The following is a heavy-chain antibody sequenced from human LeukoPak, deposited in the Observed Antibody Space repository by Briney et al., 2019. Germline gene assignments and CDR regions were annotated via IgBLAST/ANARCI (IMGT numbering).Heavy chain of an antibody. V-gene: IGHV4-34*01. CDR2: INHSGST. J-gene: IGHJ4*02. CDR1: GGSFSGYY. CDR3: ARELYGSGLGPLWY. Sequence: PSETLSLTCAVYGGSFSGYYWSWFRQPPGKGLEWIGEINHSGSTNYNPSLKSRVTISVDTSKNQFSLKLSFVTAADTAVYYCARELYGSGLGPLWYWGQGTLVTVSS. D-gene: IGHD6-19*01.